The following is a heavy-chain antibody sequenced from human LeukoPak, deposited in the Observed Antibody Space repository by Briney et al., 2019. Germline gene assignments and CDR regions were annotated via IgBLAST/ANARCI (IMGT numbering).Heavy chain of an antibody. D-gene: IGHD6-6*01. CDR1: GFTFSSYG. CDR2: IWSDGSDK. J-gene: IGHJ4*02. CDR3: AKDELKYSSSSGFDY. Sequence: GRSLRLSCTASGFTFSSYGMFWVRQAPGKGLEWVAVIWSDGSDKYSADSVRGRFTISRDNSKNTLYLQMNSLRAEDTAVYYCAKDELKYSSSSGFDYWGQGTLVTVSS. V-gene: IGHV3-33*06.